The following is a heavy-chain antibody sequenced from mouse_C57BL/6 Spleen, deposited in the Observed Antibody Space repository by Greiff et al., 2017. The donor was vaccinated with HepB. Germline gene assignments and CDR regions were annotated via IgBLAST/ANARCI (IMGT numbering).Heavy chain of an antibody. V-gene: IGHV1-62-3*01. D-gene: IGHD2-4*01. Sequence: QVQLKQSGAELVKPGASVKLSCKASGYTFTSYWIHWVKQRPGRGLEWIGRIDPKDGGTKYNEKFKSKATLTVDKPSSTAYMQLSSLTSEDSAVYYCARGHYKDDDRDAIDYWGQGTSVTVSS. J-gene: IGHJ4*01. CDR1: GYTFTSYW. CDR2: IDPKDGGT. CDR3: ARGHYKDDDRDAIDY.